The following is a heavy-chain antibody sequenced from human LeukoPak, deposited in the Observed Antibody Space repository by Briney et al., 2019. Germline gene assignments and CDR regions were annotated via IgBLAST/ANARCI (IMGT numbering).Heavy chain of an antibody. CDR1: GFTFSSYA. Sequence: GRSLRLSCAASGFTFSSYAMHWVRQAPGKGLEWVAVISYDGSNKYYADSVKGRFTISRDNAKNSLYLQMNSLRAEDTAVYYCARDPADVGATRFDYWGQGTLVTVSS. D-gene: IGHD1-26*01. J-gene: IGHJ4*02. V-gene: IGHV3-30*04. CDR2: ISYDGSNK. CDR3: ARDPADVGATRFDY.